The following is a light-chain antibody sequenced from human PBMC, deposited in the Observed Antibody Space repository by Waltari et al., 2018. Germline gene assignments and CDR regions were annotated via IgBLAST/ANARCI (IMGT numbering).Light chain of an antibody. Sequence: QSVLTQPPSASGAPGQRVTISCTGSSSNIGAGFFVSWYQQFPGTASKLLIPENTKRPPGVSDRFSGSKSGSSASLTITGLQSEDEADYYCSAWDSSLNTVLFGGGTRLTVL. CDR2: ENT. CDR3: SAWDSSLNTVL. CDR1: SSNIGAGFF. J-gene: IGLJ2*01. V-gene: IGLV1-40*01.